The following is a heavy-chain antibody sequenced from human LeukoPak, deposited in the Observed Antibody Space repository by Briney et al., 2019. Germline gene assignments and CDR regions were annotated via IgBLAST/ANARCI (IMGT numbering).Heavy chain of an antibody. CDR2: ISGSGGST. V-gene: IGHV3-23*01. CDR3: AKAFGGGSCYYY. Sequence: GGSLRLSCAASGFTFSSYAMSWVRQAPGKGPEWVSAISGSGGSTYYADSVKGRFTISRDNSKNTLYLQKNSLRAEDTAVYYGAKAFGGGSCYYYWGQGTLVTVSS. D-gene: IGHD2-15*01. J-gene: IGHJ4*02. CDR1: GFTFSSYA.